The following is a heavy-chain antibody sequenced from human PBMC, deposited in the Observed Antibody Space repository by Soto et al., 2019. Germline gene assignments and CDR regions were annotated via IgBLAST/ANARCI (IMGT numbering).Heavy chain of an antibody. CDR3: ARDPTSDIVLMVYAMHDAFDI. Sequence: EAQLVESGGGLVQPGGSLRLSCVASGFTFSTYSMNWVRQTPGKGLEWVSYISSSSSTIYYAESVKGRFTISRDNAKNSLYLQMNSLRAEDTAVYYCARDPTSDIVLMVYAMHDAFDIWGRGTSVTVSS. V-gene: IGHV3-48*01. D-gene: IGHD2-8*01. J-gene: IGHJ3*02. CDR2: ISSSSSTI. CDR1: GFTFSTYS.